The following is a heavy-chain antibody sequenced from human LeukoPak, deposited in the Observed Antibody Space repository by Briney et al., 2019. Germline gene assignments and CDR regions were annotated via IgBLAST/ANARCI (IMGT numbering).Heavy chain of an antibody. CDR3: ARDPSSWYYYYMDV. V-gene: IGHV3-48*01. Sequence: PGGSLRLSCAASGFTFSSYSMNWVRQAPGKGLEWVSYISSSSSTIYYADSVKGRFTISRDNAKNSLYLQMNSLRAEDTAVYCCARDPSSWYYYYMDVWGKGTTVTVSS. D-gene: IGHD6-13*01. J-gene: IGHJ6*03. CDR1: GFTFSSYS. CDR2: ISSSSSTI.